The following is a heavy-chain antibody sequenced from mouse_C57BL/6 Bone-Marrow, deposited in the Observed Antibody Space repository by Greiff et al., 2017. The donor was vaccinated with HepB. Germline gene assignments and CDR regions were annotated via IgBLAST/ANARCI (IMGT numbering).Heavy chain of an antibody. CDR3: ARESWSFDY. CDR2: ISDGGSYT. J-gene: IGHJ2*01. V-gene: IGHV5-4*01. Sequence: EVQLVESGGGLVKPGGSLKLSCAASGFTFSSYAMSWVRQTPEKRLEWVATISDGGSYTYYPDNVKGRFTISRDKAKNNLYLQMSHLKSEDTAMYYCARESWSFDYWGQGTTLTVSS. CDR1: GFTFSSYA.